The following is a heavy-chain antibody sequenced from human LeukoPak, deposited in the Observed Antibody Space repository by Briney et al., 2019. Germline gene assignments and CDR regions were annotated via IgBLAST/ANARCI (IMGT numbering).Heavy chain of an antibody. Sequence: KPSETLSLTCTVSGGSISSYYWSWIRQPSGKGLEWIGYIYYSGSTNYNPSLKSRVTISVDTSKNQFSLKLSSVTAADTAVYYCATDHLATAGYNWFDPWGQGTLVTVSS. V-gene: IGHV4-59*01. J-gene: IGHJ5*02. CDR1: GGSISSYY. CDR2: IYYSGST. D-gene: IGHD6-13*01. CDR3: ATDHLATAGYNWFDP.